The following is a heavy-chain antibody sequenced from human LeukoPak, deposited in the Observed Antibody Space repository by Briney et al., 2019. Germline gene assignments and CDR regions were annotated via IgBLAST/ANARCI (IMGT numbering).Heavy chain of an antibody. CDR2: IYTSGST. J-gene: IGHJ4*02. D-gene: IGHD3-16*02. V-gene: IGHV4-61*02. CDR3: ARGPNVWGSYRYSF. CDR1: GGSISSGSYY. Sequence: PSQTLSLTCTVSGGSISSGSYYWSWIRQPAGKGLEWIGRIYTSGSTNYNPSLKSRVTISVDTSKNQFSLKLSSVTAADTAVYYCARGPNVWGSYRYSFWGQGTLVTVSS.